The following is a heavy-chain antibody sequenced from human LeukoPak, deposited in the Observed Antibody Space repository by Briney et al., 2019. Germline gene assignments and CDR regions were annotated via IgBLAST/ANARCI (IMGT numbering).Heavy chain of an antibody. D-gene: IGHD3-22*01. V-gene: IGHV1-8*02. CDR2: MNPNSGNT. CDR1: GNTFNNYA. Sequence: ASVKVSCKASGNTFNNYAISWVRQAPGQGLEWMGWMNPNSGNTGYAQKFQGRVTMTRNTSISTAYMELSSLRSEDTAVYYCARVHYDSSGESDYWGQGTLVTVSS. J-gene: IGHJ4*02. CDR3: ARVHYDSSGESDY.